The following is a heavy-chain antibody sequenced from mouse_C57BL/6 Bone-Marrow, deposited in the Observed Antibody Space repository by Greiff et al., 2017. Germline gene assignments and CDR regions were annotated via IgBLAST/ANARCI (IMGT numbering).Heavy chain of an antibody. CDR2: INPGSGGT. D-gene: IGHD4-1*01. V-gene: IGHV1-54*01. CDR1: GYAFTNYL. CDR3: ARSWTWDSWFAY. Sequence: QVQLKESGAELVRPGTSVKVSCTASGYAFTNYLIEWVKQRPGQGLEWIGVINPGSGGTNYNEKFKGKATLTADKSSSTAYMQLSSLTSEDSAVYFCARSWTWDSWFAYWGQGTLVTVSA. J-gene: IGHJ3*01.